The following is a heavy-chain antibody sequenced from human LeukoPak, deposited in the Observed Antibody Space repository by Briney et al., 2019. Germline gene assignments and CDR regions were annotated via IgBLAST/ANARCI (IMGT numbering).Heavy chain of an antibody. CDR2: IYPGDSDT. CDR3: ARARIVVAPVPHGRGHDAFDI. J-gene: IGHJ3*02. Sequence: GESLKISCKGSGYSFTSYWIGWVRQMPGKGLEWMGIIYPGDSDTRYSPSFQGQVTISADKSISTAYLQWSSLKASDTAMYYCARARIVVAPVPHGRGHDAFDIWGQGTMVTVSS. CDR1: GYSFTSYW. V-gene: IGHV5-51*01. D-gene: IGHD2-2*01.